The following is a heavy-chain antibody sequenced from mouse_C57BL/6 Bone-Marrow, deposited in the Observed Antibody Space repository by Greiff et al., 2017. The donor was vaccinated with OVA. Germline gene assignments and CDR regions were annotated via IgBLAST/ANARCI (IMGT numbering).Heavy chain of an antibody. J-gene: IGHJ1*03. Sequence: EVQVVESGGGLVKPGGSLKLSCAASGFTFSSYAMSWVRQTPEKRLEWVATISDGGSYTYYPDNVKGRFTISRDNAKNNLYLQMSHLKSEDTAMYYCAREAYYRGHFDVWGTGTTVTVSS. CDR1: GFTFSSYA. D-gene: IGHD2-14*01. CDR3: AREAYYRGHFDV. CDR2: ISDGGSYT. V-gene: IGHV5-4*01.